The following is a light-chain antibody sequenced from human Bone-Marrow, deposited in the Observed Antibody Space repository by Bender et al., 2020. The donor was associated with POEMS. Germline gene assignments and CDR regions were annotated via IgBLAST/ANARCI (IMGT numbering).Light chain of an antibody. J-gene: IGLJ3*02. CDR1: SSNIGAHA. V-gene: IGLV1-44*01. Sequence: GQRVTISCSGGSSNIGAHAVNWYQHLPATAPKLLIYSSHRRPSEVPDRFSGSRSGTSASLAISGLQSEDEADYYCAVWDDSLNGWVFGGGTTLTVL. CDR3: AVWDDSLNGWV. CDR2: SSH.